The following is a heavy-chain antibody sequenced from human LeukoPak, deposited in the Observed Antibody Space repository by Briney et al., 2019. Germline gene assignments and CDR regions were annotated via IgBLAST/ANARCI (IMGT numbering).Heavy chain of an antibody. CDR3: AKDEYYFDY. Sequence: GGSLRLSCAASGFDFSSHAMTWVRQAPGKGLEWVSAISISGSKTYYADSVQGRFTISRDNSKNTLYLQMNSLRAEDTAVYYCAKDEYYFDYWGQGTLVTVSS. V-gene: IGHV3-23*01. CDR2: ISISGSKT. CDR1: GFDFSSHA. J-gene: IGHJ4*02.